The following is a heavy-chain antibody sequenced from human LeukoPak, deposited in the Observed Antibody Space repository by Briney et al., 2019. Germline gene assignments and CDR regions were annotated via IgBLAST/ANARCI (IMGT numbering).Heavy chain of an antibody. D-gene: IGHD3-22*01. J-gene: IGHJ4*02. V-gene: IGHV1-69*05. CDR3: ARTADYYDSSGYYPHYFDY. Sequence: GASVKVSCKASGYTFTGYYMHWVRQAPGQGLEWMGGIISIFGTANYAQKFQGRVTITTDESTSTAYMELSSLRSEDTAVYYCARTADYYDSSGYYPHYFDYWGQGTLVTVSS. CDR1: GYTFTGYY. CDR2: IISIFGTA.